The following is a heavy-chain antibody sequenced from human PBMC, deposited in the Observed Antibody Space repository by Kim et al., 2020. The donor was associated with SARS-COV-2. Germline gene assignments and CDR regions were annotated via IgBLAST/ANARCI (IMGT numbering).Heavy chain of an antibody. V-gene: IGHV4-34*01. Sequence: RVTISVDPSKNQFSLKLSSVTAADTAVYYCARGNRGGSWYYYYYGMDVWGQGTTVTVSS. D-gene: IGHD6-13*01. CDR3: ARGNRGGSWYYYYYGMDV. J-gene: IGHJ6*02.